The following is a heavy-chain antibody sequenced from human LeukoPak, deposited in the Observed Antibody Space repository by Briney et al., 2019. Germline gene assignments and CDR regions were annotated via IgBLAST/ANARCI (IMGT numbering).Heavy chain of an antibody. D-gene: IGHD2-21*02. CDR3: ATLVAATAHFDY. J-gene: IGHJ4*02. Sequence: GGSLRLSCAASGFTVSGNYMTWVRQAPGEGLAWVSVIYSDGSTYYADSVKGRFTLSRDYSKNTLNLQMHSLIAEDTGVYYCATLVAATAHFDYWGQGTPVTVSS. CDR2: IYSDGST. V-gene: IGHV3-53*01. CDR1: GFTVSGNY.